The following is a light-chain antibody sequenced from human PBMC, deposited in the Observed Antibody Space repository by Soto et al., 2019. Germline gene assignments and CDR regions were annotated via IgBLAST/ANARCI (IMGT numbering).Light chain of an antibody. V-gene: IGKV3-20*01. CDR3: LQDINYPWT. Sequence: EIVLTQSPGTLSLSPGERATLSCRASQSLSNNIYLAWYQQKPGQAPRLLIYGASSRATGTDFTLAISSLQPEDSATYYCLQDINYPWTFGQGTKVDIK. CDR2: GAS. J-gene: IGKJ1*01. CDR1: QSLSNNIY.